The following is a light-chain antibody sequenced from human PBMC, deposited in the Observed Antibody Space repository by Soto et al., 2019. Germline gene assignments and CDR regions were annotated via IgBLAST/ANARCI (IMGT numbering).Light chain of an antibody. CDR2: GAY. J-gene: IGKJ2*01. Sequence: EIVLTQSPGTLSLSPGERATLSCRASRSVSSSYLGWYQQKPGQAPRLLIYGAYSRATGIPDRFSGSGSGTDFTLTISRLEPEDFAVYYCQQYGSSYTFGQGTKLEIK. CDR1: RSVSSSY. CDR3: QQYGSSYT. V-gene: IGKV3-20*01.